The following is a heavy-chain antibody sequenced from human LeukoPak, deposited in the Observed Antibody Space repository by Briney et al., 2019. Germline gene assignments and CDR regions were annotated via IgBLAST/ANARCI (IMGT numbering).Heavy chain of an antibody. Sequence: SETLSLTCVVYGGSFSGYYWHWIRQPPGKGLEWIGEINHGGSTKSNPSLKSRVTISADTSKNQFSLKLSSVTAADTAVYYCQLVMVNPTRGYWGQGTLVTVSS. J-gene: IGHJ4*02. V-gene: IGHV4-34*01. CDR2: INHGGST. CDR1: GGSFSGYY. D-gene: IGHD2/OR15-2a*01. CDR3: QLVMVNPTRGY.